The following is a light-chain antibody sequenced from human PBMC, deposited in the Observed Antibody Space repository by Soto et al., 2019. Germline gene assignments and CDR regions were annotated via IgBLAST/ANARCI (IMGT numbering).Light chain of an antibody. CDR1: QTIRSRY. CDR3: QQYGNSPIT. Sequence: TQSPSTLSGSVGDRVTITCRASQTIRSRYLAWYQQKPGQAPRLLISGASSRATGIPDRFSGSGSGTDFTLTVRRLEPEDFALYYCQQYGNSPITFGQGTRLEIK. CDR2: GAS. J-gene: IGKJ5*01. V-gene: IGKV3-20*01.